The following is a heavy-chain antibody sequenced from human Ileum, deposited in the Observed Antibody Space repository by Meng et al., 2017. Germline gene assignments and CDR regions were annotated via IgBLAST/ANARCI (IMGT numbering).Heavy chain of an antibody. D-gene: IGHD4-23*01. CDR2: IYHSGLV. Sequence: QWQLQESGPGLVKPSGTLSLTCAVSGDSISTTNWWNWVRQPPGEGLEWIGEIYHSGLVNYNLSLKSRVTLSIDKSKNQFSLKLISVTAADTGVYYCAANSGKKMHSWGQGTLVTVSS. V-gene: IGHV4-4*02. CDR1: GDSISTTNW. J-gene: IGHJ4*02. CDR3: AANSGKKMHS.